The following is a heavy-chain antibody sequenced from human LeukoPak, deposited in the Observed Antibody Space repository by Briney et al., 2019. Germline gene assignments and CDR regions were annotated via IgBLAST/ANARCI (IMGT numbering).Heavy chain of an antibody. D-gene: IGHD3-16*01. CDR3: AKVFWPAQGGYFDS. CDR1: GFSFSSYA. V-gene: IGHV3-23*01. J-gene: IGHJ4*02. Sequence: GGSLRLSCAASGFSFSSYAMSWVRQAPGKGLEWVSAISGSGDITHYADSVKGRFTISRDNSRNTLYVQMNSLRGEDTAVYYCAKVFWPAQGGYFDSWGQGALVTVST. CDR2: ISGSGDIT.